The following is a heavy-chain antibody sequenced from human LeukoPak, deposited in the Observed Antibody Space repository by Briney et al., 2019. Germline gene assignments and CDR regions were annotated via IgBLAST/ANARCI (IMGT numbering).Heavy chain of an antibody. D-gene: IGHD3-10*01. J-gene: IGHJ4*02. Sequence: SETLSLTCTVSGDSIVTDYWSWIRQPAGKGLEWIGRIYTSGSTNYNPFLKSRVTVSVDMSKNQFSLKLSSVTAADTAVYYCAAAERRGVGSVSYHATEYWGQGTLVTVSS. CDR1: GDSIVTDY. CDR3: AAAERRGVGSVSYHATEY. V-gene: IGHV4-4*07. CDR2: IYTSGST.